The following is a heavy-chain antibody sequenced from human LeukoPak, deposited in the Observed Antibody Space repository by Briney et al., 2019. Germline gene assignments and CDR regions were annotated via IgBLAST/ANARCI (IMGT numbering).Heavy chain of an antibody. CDR3: ARGDGSGSYSPELFDY. V-gene: IGHV4-39*07. CDR1: GGSISSSSYY. D-gene: IGHD3-10*01. Sequence: SETLSLTCTVSGGSISSSSYYWGWIRQPPGKGLEWIGRIYFSGSTNYNPSLKSRITMSVDTSKNQFSLKLSSVTAADTAVYYCARGDGSGSYSPELFDYWGQGTLVTVSS. CDR2: IYFSGST. J-gene: IGHJ4*02.